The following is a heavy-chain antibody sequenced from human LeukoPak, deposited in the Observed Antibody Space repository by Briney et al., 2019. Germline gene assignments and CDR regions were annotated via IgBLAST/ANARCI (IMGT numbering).Heavy chain of an antibody. D-gene: IGHD3-22*01. CDR3: AKAKPITMIVVEDAFDI. CDR2: ISGSGGST. Sequence: GGSLRLSCAASGFTFSSYAMSWVRQAPGKGLEWVSAISGSGGSTYYADSVKGRFTISRDNSKNTLYLQMNSLRAEDTAVYYCAKAKPITMIVVEDAFDIWGQGTMVTVSS. V-gene: IGHV3-23*01. CDR1: GFTFSSYA. J-gene: IGHJ3*02.